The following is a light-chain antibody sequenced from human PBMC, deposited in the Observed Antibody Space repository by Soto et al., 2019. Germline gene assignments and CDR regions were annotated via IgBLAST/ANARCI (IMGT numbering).Light chain of an antibody. CDR1: EYVRVY. CDR2: ETS. J-gene: IGKJ4*01. Sequence: ENVLTQFPATLSLSPGESATLSCRASEYVRVYLAWYHQKPGQAPRLLMYETSTRAPGIPRRFSGSGSGTDFTLSISSLEPEDSGVYYCQQRNDWPALSFGGGPRWSSN. V-gene: IGKV3-11*01. CDR3: QQRNDWPALS.